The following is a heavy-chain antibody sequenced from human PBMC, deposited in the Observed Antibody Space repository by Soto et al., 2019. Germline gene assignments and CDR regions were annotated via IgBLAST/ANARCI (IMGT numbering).Heavy chain of an antibody. J-gene: IGHJ6*02. Sequence: PSETLSLTCAVYGGSFSGYYWSWIRQPPGKGLEWIGEINHSGSTNYNPSLKSRVTISVDTSKNQFSLKLSSVTAADTAVYYCARGGVRQFVSYYYGMDVWGQGTTVTAP. V-gene: IGHV4-34*01. D-gene: IGHD6-6*01. CDR1: GGSFSGYY. CDR3: ARGGVRQFVSYYYGMDV. CDR2: INHSGST.